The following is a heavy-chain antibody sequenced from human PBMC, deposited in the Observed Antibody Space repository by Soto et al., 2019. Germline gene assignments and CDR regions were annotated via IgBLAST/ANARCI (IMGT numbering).Heavy chain of an antibody. J-gene: IGHJ4*02. V-gene: IGHV4-34*01. CDR2: INHSGST. CDR1: GGSFSGYY. Sequence: QVQLQQWGAGLLKPSETLSLTCAVYGGSFSGYYWSWIRQPPGKGLEWIGEINHSGSTNYNPSLKSRVTISVDTSKNQFSLKLSSVTAADTAVYYCARTLAAAVRGCVYWGQGTLVTVSS. D-gene: IGHD6-13*01. CDR3: ARTLAAAVRGCVY.